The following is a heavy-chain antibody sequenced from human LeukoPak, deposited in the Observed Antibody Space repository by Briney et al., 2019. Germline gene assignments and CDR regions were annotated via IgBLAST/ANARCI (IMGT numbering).Heavy chain of an antibody. V-gene: IGHV3-11*05. CDR1: GFTFSDYY. D-gene: IGHD3-10*01. CDR3: ARGGYYNSGSTDY. CDR2: ISSGSSYK. Sequence: TGGSLRLSCVGSGFTFSDYYMSWIRQAPGKGLEWVSYISSGSSYKNYADSVRGRFSISRDNAKNSLYLQMNSLRAEDTAVYYCARGGYYNSGSTDYWGHGTLVTVSS. J-gene: IGHJ4*01.